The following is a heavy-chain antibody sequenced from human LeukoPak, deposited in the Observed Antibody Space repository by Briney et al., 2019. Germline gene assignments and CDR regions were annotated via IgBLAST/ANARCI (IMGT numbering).Heavy chain of an antibody. Sequence: GGSLRLSCAASGFTFSSYAMSWVRQPPGKGLEWVSIISGSAGGTYYADSVKGRFTISRDNSKNTVYLQMNSLRAGDTALYFCAKGGGSGSYRGYNWFDPWGQGTLVTVSS. D-gene: IGHD1-26*01. CDR2: ISGSAGGT. V-gene: IGHV3-23*01. J-gene: IGHJ5*02. CDR3: AKGGGSGSYRGYNWFDP. CDR1: GFTFSSYA.